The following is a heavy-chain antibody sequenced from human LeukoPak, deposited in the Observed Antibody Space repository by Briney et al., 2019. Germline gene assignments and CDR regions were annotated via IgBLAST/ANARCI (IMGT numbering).Heavy chain of an antibody. CDR3: AREVVVLHAFDI. CDR2: IYHSGST. J-gene: IGHJ3*02. Sequence: SETLSLTCAVSGGSISSGGYSWSWIRQPPGKGLEWIGYIYHSGSTYYNPSLKSRATISVDRSKNQFSLKLSSVTAADTAVYYCAREVVVLHAFDIWGQGTMVTVSS. V-gene: IGHV4-30-2*01. D-gene: IGHD2-15*01. CDR1: GGSISSGGYS.